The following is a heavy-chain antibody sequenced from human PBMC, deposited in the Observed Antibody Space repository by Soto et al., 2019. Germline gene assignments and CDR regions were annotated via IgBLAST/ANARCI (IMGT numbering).Heavy chain of an antibody. CDR3: ARTMIVVVINGVYFDY. Sequence: QVQLQESGPGLVKPSQTLSLTCTVSGGSISSGGYYWSWIRQHPGKGLEWIGYIYYSGSTYYNPSPKSRVTISVDTSKNQFSLKLSSVTAADTAVYYCARTMIVVVINGVYFDYWGQGTLVTVSS. V-gene: IGHV4-31*03. D-gene: IGHD3-22*01. CDR2: IYYSGST. J-gene: IGHJ4*02. CDR1: GGSISSGGYY.